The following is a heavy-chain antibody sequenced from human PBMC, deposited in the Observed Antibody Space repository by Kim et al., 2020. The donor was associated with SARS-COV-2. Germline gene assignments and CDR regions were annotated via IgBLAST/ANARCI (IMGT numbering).Heavy chain of an antibody. Sequence: GGSLRLSCAASGFTFSNAWMSWVRQAPGKGLEWVCRIKSKTDGGTTDYAAPVKGRFTISRDDSKNTLYLQMNSLKTEDTAVYYCTTDKVPGDDFWSGYFPGYYYYMDVWGKGTTVTVSS. CDR3: TTDKVPGDDFWSGYFPGYYYYMDV. CDR2: IKSKTDGGTT. V-gene: IGHV3-15*01. J-gene: IGHJ6*03. CDR1: GFTFSNAW. D-gene: IGHD3-3*01.